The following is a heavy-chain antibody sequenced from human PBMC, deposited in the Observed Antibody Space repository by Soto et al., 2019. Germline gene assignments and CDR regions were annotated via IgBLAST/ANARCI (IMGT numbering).Heavy chain of an antibody. CDR3: ARALTSGDY. Sequence: QVQLVQSGAEVKNPGASVKLSCKASGYIFTNYYIHWVRQAPGQGLEWMAIINPNGGSTNYAQECQGRVTLARDTFTNTVYMELSSLRSEDTAIYYCARALTSGDYWGQGTLVTVSS. CDR1: GYIFTNYY. D-gene: IGHD7-27*01. J-gene: IGHJ4*02. CDR2: INPNGGST. V-gene: IGHV1-46*01.